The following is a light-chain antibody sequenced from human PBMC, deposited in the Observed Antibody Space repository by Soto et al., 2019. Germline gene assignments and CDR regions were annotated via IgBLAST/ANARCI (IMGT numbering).Light chain of an antibody. V-gene: IGKV3-20*01. CDR2: GPS. CDR1: ETVNNNC. J-gene: IGKJ2*01. CDR3: QQYGNFPYT. Sequence: ETGLTQSPGPLYLSPGERDTLACRANETVNNNCLAWYGQKPGQAPRLLIHGPSRRASGIPDRFSGSGSGTDFTLTISRLEPEDFSVYSCQQYGNFPYTFGPGTKVQIK.